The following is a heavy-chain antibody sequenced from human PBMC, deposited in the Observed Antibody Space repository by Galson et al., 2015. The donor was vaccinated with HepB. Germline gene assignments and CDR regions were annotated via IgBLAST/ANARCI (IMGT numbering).Heavy chain of an antibody. CDR3: ARGGKDYSLDH. V-gene: IGHV3-74*01. D-gene: IGHD5-12*01. Sequence: SLRLSCAASGFTLSSYWMHWVRQAPGKGLVWVSRLHSDGTGTTYGDSVKGRFAISRDNAKATLYLQMNSLRAEDTAVYYCARGGKDYSLDHWGQGTLVIVSS. J-gene: IGHJ4*02. CDR1: GFTLSSYW. CDR2: LHSDGTGT.